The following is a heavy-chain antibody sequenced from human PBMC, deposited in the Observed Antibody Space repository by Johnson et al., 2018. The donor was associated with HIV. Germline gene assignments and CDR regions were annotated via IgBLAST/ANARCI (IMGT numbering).Heavy chain of an antibody. V-gene: IGHV3-30*04. CDR3: TSDDPDDRSPRSTVDI. Sequence: QVQLVESGGGVVQPGRSLRLSCTASGFTFGDYAINWVRQAPGKGLEWVAVLSGGGSNEYYADSVKGRFTISRDNTKNTLYLQMTNRSADDTAGYYCTSDDPDDRSPRSTVDIWCHEIVFTVSS. D-gene: IGHD3-22*01. CDR1: GFTFGDYA. J-gene: IGHJ3*02. CDR2: LSGGGSNE.